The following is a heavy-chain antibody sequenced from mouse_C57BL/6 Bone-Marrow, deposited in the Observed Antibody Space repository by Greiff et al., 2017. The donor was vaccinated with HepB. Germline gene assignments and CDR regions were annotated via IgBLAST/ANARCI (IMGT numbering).Heavy chain of an antibody. CDR2: IYPRSGNT. CDR1: GYTFTSYG. CDR3: ARKGDSGWYFDV. Sequence: VKLQESGAELARPGASVKLSCKASGYTFTSYGISWVKQRTGQGLEWIGEIYPRSGNTYYNEKFKGKATLTADKSSSTAYMELRSLTSEDSAVYFCARKGDSGWYFDVWGTGTTVTVSS. V-gene: IGHV1-81*01. J-gene: IGHJ1*03.